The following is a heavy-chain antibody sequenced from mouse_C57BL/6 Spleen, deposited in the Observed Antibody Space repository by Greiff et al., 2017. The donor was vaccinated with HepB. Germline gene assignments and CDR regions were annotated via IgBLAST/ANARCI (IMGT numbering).Heavy chain of an antibody. Sequence: VKVVESDAELVKPGASVKISCKVSGYTFTDHTIHWMKQRPEQGLEWIGYIYPRDGSTKYNEKFKGKATLTADKSSSTAYMQLNSLTSEDSAVYFCNPIYYDYDDYFDYWGQGTTLTVSS. CDR2: IYPRDGST. D-gene: IGHD2-4*01. J-gene: IGHJ2*01. V-gene: IGHV1-78*01. CDR3: NPIYYDYDDYFDY. CDR1: GYTFTDHT.